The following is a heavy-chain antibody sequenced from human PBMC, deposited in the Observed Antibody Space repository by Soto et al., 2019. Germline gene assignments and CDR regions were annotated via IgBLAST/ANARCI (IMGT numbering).Heavy chain of an antibody. D-gene: IGHD3-16*02. V-gene: IGHV3-23*05. J-gene: IGHJ5*02. CDR3: ANAVVPQSIRPHH. CDR1: GFTFSNYA. CDR2: IYNSDSRK. Sequence: EVQLLESGGGLVQPGGSLRLSCAASGFTFSNYAMSWVRQAPGKGLEWVSAIYNSDSRKYYIDSVKGRFTISRDNPKNTVYPQMNSVGAEDTAMYFCANAVVPQSIRPHHWGQGTLVTVSS.